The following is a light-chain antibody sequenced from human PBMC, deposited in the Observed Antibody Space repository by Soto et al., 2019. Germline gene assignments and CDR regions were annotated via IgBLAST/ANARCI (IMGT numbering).Light chain of an antibody. Sequence: VIWMTQSPSLLSASTGDRVTISCRVSQGISGYLAWYQQKPGKATELLIYAASTLQSGVPSRFSGSGSGTDFTLTISCLQSEDFATYYCQQYDSRPLTFGGGTKVEIK. CDR2: AAS. CDR3: QQYDSRPLT. V-gene: IGKV1D-8*03. J-gene: IGKJ4*01. CDR1: QGISGY.